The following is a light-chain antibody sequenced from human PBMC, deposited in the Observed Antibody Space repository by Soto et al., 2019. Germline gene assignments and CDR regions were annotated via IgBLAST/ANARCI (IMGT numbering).Light chain of an antibody. J-gene: IGKJ5*01. CDR2: ATS. CDR3: QQSYSTPPTT. Sequence: DLQLTQSPSSLSASAGDRVTITCRASQSISSYLNWYQQRPGKAPNLLIYATSSLRTGVPSRFRGSRSGADFTLTISNLQPEDFATYYCQQSYSTPPTTFGQGTRLEIK. CDR1: QSISSY. V-gene: IGKV1-39*01.